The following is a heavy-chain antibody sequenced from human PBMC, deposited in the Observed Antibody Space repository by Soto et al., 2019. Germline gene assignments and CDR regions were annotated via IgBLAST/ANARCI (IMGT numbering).Heavy chain of an antibody. D-gene: IGHD3-22*01. CDR2: ISGSGGST. CDR1: GFTFSSYA. Sequence: PGGSLRLSCAASGFTFSSYAMSWVRQAPGKGLEWVSAISGSGGSTYYADSVKGRFTISRDNSKNTLYLQMNSLRAEDTAVYYCAKEMYYYDSSGYQPFDYWGQGTLVTVSS. J-gene: IGHJ4*02. CDR3: AKEMYYYDSSGYQPFDY. V-gene: IGHV3-23*01.